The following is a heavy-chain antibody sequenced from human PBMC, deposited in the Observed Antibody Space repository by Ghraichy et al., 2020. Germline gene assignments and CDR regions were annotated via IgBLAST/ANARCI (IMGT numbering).Heavy chain of an antibody. CDR1: GGSFSGYY. J-gene: IGHJ4*02. Sequence: SETLSLTCAVYGGSFSGYYWSWIRQPPGKGLEWIGEINHSGSTNYNPSLKSRVTISVDTSKNQFSLKLSSVTAADTAVYYCASLRGLGYWGQGTLVTVS. CDR3: ASLRGLGY. V-gene: IGHV4-34*01. CDR2: INHSGST.